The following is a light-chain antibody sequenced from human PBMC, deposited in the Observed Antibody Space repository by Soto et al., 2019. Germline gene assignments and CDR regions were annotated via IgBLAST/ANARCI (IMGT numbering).Light chain of an antibody. CDR3: SSYTSSSTDVV. Sequence: QSALTQPASVSGSPGQSITISCTGTSSDVGGYNYVSWYQQHPGKAPKLMIYDVSNRPSEVSNRFSGSKSGNTASLTISGLQAEDEADYYCSSYTSSSTDVVFGGGTKVTVL. CDR2: DVS. V-gene: IGLV2-14*01. J-gene: IGLJ2*01. CDR1: SSDVGGYNY.